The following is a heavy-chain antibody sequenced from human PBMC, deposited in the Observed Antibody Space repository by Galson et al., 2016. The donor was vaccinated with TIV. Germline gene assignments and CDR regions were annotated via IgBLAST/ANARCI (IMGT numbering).Heavy chain of an antibody. J-gene: IGHJ5*02. CDR1: GGSMNSGVYY. CDR3: ARGLRGSSPDANNWFDP. CDR2: IYYSEII. V-gene: IGHV4-30-4*08. D-gene: IGHD3-16*01. Sequence: LTCSVSGGSMNSGVYYWTWIRQPPGKGLEWIGSIYYSEIIYSNPSLKSRVITSVDTSKNQFSLMVSSVTAADTAVYYGARGLRGSSPDANNWFDPWGQGTLVTVSS.